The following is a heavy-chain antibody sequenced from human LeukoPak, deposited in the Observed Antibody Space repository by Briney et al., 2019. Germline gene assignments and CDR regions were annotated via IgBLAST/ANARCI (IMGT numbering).Heavy chain of an antibody. CDR2: IDPNSGGT. CDR3: MRDSPHQRFDY. CDR1: GYSFTSYW. J-gene: IGHJ4*02. V-gene: IGHV1-2*02. Sequence: ASVNVSCKASGYSFTSYWMHWLRQAPGQGLEWMGRIDPNSGGTVSAQNFQGRVTMTRATSISTVYLDLSALTSDDTAMYFCMRDSPHQRFDYWGQGILVTFSS.